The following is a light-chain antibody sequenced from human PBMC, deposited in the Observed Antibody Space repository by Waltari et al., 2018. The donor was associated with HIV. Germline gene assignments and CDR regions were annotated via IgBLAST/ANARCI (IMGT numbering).Light chain of an antibody. CDR2: DTS. V-gene: IGLV7-46*01. CDR3: LLSYSGASWV. Sequence: QAVVTQEPSLTVSPGGTVTLTCGSSTGAVTSGHYPYWFQQKPGQPPTTLIFDTSNKPSWTPARFSGYLLGGKAALTLSGAQPEDEAEYYCLLSYSGASWVFGGGTKVTVL. J-gene: IGLJ3*02. CDR1: TGAVTSGHY.